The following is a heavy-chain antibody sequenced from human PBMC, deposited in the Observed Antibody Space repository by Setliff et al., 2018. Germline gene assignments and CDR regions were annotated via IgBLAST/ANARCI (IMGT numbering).Heavy chain of an antibody. Sequence: PGESLKISCAASAFTFKNYWMSWVRQAPGKGLEWVGRIKSETDGGSTDYAAPVKDKFTISRDDSKNTLYLQMNSLRTEDTAVYYCATRGSTGWYHDYWGQGTLVTVSS. V-gene: IGHV3-15*01. J-gene: IGHJ4*02. CDR3: ATRGSTGWYHDY. D-gene: IGHD6-19*01. CDR1: AFTFKNYW. CDR2: IKSETDGGST.